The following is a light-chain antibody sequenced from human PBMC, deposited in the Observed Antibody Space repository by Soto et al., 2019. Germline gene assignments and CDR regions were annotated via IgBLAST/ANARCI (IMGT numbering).Light chain of an antibody. CDR3: QRYNSNSRT. CDR1: QNVNSW. CDR2: DAS. Sequence: DIQMTQSPSTLSASVGDRVTITCRASQNVNSWVAWYQQKPGKAPKFLIYDASNLESGVPSRFSGRGSGTEFTLTISSLHPDDFATYYCQRYNSNSRTFGQGTRV. V-gene: IGKV1-5*01. J-gene: IGKJ1*01.